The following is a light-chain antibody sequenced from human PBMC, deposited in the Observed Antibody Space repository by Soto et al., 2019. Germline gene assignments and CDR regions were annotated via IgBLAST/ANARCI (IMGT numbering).Light chain of an antibody. V-gene: IGKV3D-20*02. CDR1: QSVSSSY. Sequence: EIVLTQSPGTLSLSPGERATLSCRASQSVSSSYLAWYQQKPGQAPRLLIYGASSRATGIPDRFSGSGSGTDFTLTISSLEPEDFAVYYCQKRSNWPPWTFGQGTKVDIK. CDR2: GAS. J-gene: IGKJ1*01. CDR3: QKRSNWPPWT.